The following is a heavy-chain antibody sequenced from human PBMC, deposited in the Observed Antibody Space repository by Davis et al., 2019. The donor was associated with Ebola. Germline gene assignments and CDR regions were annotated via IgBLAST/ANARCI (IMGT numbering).Heavy chain of an antibody. D-gene: IGHD2/OR15-2a*01. CDR3: AKDNRNIWSEV. Sequence: GESLKISCAASGFTFSSYAMHWVRRAPGKGLEWVSTYGTSADTYYADSVKGRFTISRDNSKNTLYLQMNGLRVEDTAIYYCAKDNRNIWSEVWGQGTMVTVSS. CDR1: GFTFSSYA. CDR2: GTSADT. J-gene: IGHJ3*01. V-gene: IGHV3-23*01.